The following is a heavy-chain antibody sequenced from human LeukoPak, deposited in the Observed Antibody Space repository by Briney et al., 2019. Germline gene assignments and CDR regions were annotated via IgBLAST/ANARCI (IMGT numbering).Heavy chain of an antibody. CDR3: ARGKTSDDIIEDAFDI. D-gene: IGHD3-9*01. V-gene: IGHV3-66*01. J-gene: IGHJ3*02. CDR2: LYSGGGA. Sequence: ETLSLTCAVYGGSFSNFYWTWVRQAPGKGLEWVSVLYSGGGAYYADSVKDRFTISRDYSQNTLLLQMNSLRAEDTALYYCARGKTSDDIIEDAFDIWGQGTMVAVSS. CDR1: GGSFSNFY.